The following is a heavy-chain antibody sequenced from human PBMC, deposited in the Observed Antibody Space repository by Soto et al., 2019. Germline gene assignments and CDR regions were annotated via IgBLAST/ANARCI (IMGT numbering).Heavy chain of an antibody. J-gene: IGHJ5*02. V-gene: IGHV4-31*03. CDR2: IYYTGST. D-gene: IGHD4-17*01. Sequence: QVQMQASGPGLVKPSQTLSLTCSVSGGSITSGGYYWTWIRQHPEKGLEWIGYIYYTGSTNYNPSLRSRVTISRDTSKNQFSLRLSSVPAADTAVYYCARAGDYTDYFRFDPWGQGTLVTVSS. CDR3: ARAGDYTDYFRFDP. CDR1: GGSITSGGYY.